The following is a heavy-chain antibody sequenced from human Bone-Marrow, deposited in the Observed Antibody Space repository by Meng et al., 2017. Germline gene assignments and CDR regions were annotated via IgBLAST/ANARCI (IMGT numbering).Heavy chain of an antibody. D-gene: IGHD6-6*01. V-gene: IGHV3-23*01. CDR3: AKGDSSLYYYYGMDV. J-gene: IGHJ6*02. CDR1: GFTFSSYA. Sequence: GESLKIPFAAPGFTFSSYAMSWVRQAPGKGLEGVSAISGSGGSTYYAESVKGRFTISRDNSKNTLYLQMNSLRAQDTAVYYCAKGDSSLYYYYGMDVWGQGTTVTVSS. CDR2: ISGSGGST.